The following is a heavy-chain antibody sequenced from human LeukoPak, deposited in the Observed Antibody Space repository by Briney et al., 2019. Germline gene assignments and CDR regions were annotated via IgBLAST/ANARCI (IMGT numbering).Heavy chain of an antibody. J-gene: IGHJ4*02. V-gene: IGHV1-8*03. CDR1: GYTFTSYD. CDR2: MNPNSGNT. CDR3: ARGRVVNCGGDCNHFDY. Sequence: ASVKVSCKASGYTFTSYDINCVRQATVQGLEWMGWMNPNSGNTGYAQKFQGRVTITRNTSISTAYMELSSLRSEDTAVYYCARGRVVNCGGDCNHFDYWGQGTLVTVSS. D-gene: IGHD2-21*02.